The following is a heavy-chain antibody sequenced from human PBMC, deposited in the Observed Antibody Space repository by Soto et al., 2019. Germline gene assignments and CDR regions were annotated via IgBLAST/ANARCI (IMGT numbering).Heavy chain of an antibody. J-gene: IGHJ3*02. CDR1: GGSISSYY. CDR3: ARWGFSVTMVQSAFDI. CDR2: IYYSGST. Sequence: SETLSLTCTVSGGSISSYYWSWIRQPPGKGLEWIGYIYYSGSTNYNPSLKSRVTISVDTSKNQFSLKLSSVTAADTAVYYCARWGFSVTMVQSAFDIWGQGTMVTVSS. D-gene: IGHD3-10*01. V-gene: IGHV4-59*01.